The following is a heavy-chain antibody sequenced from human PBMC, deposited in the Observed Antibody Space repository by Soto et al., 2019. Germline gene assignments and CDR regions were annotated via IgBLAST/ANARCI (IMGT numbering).Heavy chain of an antibody. Sequence: PSETLSLTCIVSGGSISSINYYWGWIRQPPGKGLEWIGSISFSGTTYYSPSLKSRVTISVDTSKNQFSLKMRSVTAADTAVYFCARLFMGYCSGGNCYSYYFDYWGQGTLVTVSS. CDR1: GGSISSINYY. J-gene: IGHJ4*02. CDR3: ARLFMGYCSGGNCYSYYFDY. D-gene: IGHD2-15*01. V-gene: IGHV4-39*01. CDR2: ISFSGTT.